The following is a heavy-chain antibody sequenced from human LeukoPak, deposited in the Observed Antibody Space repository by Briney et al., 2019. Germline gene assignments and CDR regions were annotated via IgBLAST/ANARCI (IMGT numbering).Heavy chain of an antibody. CDR1: GFTFSSYS. CDR3: GKDGKIATPFGF. D-gene: IGHD3-3*01. Sequence: GGSLRLSCAASGFTFSSYSMNWVRQAPGKGLEWVSSISSSSSYIYYADSVKGRFTISRDNAKNSLYLQMNSLRAEDTAVYYCGKDGKIATPFGFRGQGTLVTVSS. J-gene: IGHJ4*02. CDR2: ISSSSSYI. V-gene: IGHV3-21*01.